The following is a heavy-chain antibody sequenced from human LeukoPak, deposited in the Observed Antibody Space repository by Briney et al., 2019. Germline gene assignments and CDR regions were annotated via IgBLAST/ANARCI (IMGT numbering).Heavy chain of an antibody. CDR2: IYSSGST. J-gene: IGHJ3*02. Sequence: SKTLSLTCTVSSGSINSYYWNWIRQPPGKGLEWIGRIYSSGSTNYSPSLKSRVTISVDTSKNQFSLKLSSVTAADTAVYYCAREGAVGVITLDDAFDIWGQGTMVTVSS. CDR1: SGSINSYY. D-gene: IGHD3-16*02. CDR3: AREGAVGVITLDDAFDI. V-gene: IGHV4-59*01.